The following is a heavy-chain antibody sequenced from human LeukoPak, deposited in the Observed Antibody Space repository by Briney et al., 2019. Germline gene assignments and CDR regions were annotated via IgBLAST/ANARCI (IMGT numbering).Heavy chain of an antibody. CDR1: GFTFSTYW. Sequence: PGGSLRLSCAASGFTFSTYWLHWVRQAPGKGLVWVSRIKSDGGTNYADSVKGRFTISRDNAKKTVSLQMNSLRPEDTGVYYCARVPFEIGGYYPEYFRHWGQGTLVTVSS. V-gene: IGHV3-74*01. D-gene: IGHD3-22*01. J-gene: IGHJ1*01. CDR3: ARVPFEIGGYYPEYFRH. CDR2: IKSDGGT.